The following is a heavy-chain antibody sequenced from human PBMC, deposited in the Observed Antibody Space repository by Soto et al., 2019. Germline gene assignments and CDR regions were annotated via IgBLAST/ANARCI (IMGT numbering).Heavy chain of an antibody. CDR3: ARVLHIVVVTAISSPFGY. Sequence: ASVKVSCKASGYTFTSYDINWVRQATGQGLEWMGWMNPNSGNTGYAQKFQGRVTMTRNTSISTAYMELSSLRSEDTAVYYCARVLHIVVVTAISSPFGYWGQGTLVTVS. J-gene: IGHJ4*02. V-gene: IGHV1-8*01. CDR1: GYTFTSYD. CDR2: MNPNSGNT. D-gene: IGHD2-21*02.